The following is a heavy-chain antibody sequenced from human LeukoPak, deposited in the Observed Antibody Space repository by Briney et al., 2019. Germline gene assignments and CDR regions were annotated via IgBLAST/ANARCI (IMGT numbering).Heavy chain of an antibody. CDR2: IYTSGST. J-gene: IGHJ6*02. CDR3: ARKAATQYYYYGMDV. CDR1: GGSISSGSYY. D-gene: IGHD6-13*01. V-gene: IGHV4-61*02. Sequence: SETLSLTCTVSGGSISSGSYYWSWIRQPAGKGLEWIGRIYTSGSTNYNPPLKSRVTISVDTSKNQFSLKLSSVTAADTAVYYCARKAATQYYYYGMDVWGQGTTVTVSS.